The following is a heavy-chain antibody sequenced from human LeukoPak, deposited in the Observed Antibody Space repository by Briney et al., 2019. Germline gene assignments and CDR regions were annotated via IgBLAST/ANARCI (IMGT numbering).Heavy chain of an antibody. J-gene: IGHJ6*02. D-gene: IGHD6-13*01. CDR3: ARVEAAAGPTYYYYYGVDV. Sequence: ASVKVSCKASGGTFSSYVISWARQAPGQGLEWMGGIIPIFGTANYAQKLQGRVTMTTDTSTSTAYMELRSLRSDDTAVYYCARVEAAAGPTYYYYYGVDVWGQGTTVTVSS. V-gene: IGHV1-69*05. CDR1: GGTFSSYV. CDR2: IIPIFGTA.